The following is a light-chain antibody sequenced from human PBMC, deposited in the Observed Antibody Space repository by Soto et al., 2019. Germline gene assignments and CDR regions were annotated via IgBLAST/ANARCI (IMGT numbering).Light chain of an antibody. Sequence: IVMTQSPGTLSLTPGERATLSCRASQSVSSSYLAWYQQKPDQAPRLILYGASSRATGIPSWFSGGGSATNFPLTISRLVPEDYAVYYCHQYCSSPPFTFGPGTRVDIK. J-gene: IGKJ3*01. CDR3: HQYCSSPPFT. V-gene: IGKV3-20*01. CDR2: GAS. CDR1: QSVSSSY.